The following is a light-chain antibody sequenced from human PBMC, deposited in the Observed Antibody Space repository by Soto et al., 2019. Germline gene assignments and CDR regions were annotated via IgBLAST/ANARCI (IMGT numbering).Light chain of an antibody. J-gene: IGKJ4*02. CDR3: QQFYTYPRT. Sequence: DLQMTQSPCTLSAFVGDRATITCRASQSIGSCLAWYQQKPGKPPRRLISAGSTLQSGVPSRFSASGSGIEFTLTITSLQPEDFATFYCQQFYTYPRTFGEGTKVDIK. CDR1: QSIGSC. V-gene: IGKV1-9*01. CDR2: AGS.